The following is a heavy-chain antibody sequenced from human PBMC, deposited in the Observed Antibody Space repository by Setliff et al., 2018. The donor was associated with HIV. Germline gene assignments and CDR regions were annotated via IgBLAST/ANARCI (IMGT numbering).Heavy chain of an antibody. J-gene: IGHJ4*02. CDR2: IRFDAKDN. Sequence: GGSLRLSCAASGFTFSNFGMHWVRQAPGKGLEWLSFIRFDAKDNYYADSVKGRFTISRDNSKNTVYLQMNSLRAEDTAVYYCAKDEGYTYSSGWYSHYWGQGTLVTV. CDR1: GFTFSNFG. V-gene: IGHV3-30*02. CDR3: AKDEGYTYSSGWYSHY. D-gene: IGHD6-19*01.